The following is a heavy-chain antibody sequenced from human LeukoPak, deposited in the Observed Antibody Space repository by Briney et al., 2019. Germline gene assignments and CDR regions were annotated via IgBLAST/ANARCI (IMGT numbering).Heavy chain of an antibody. CDR3: ARWLLKRVPFTKVAGALDD. Sequence: GASVTVSCTASGYTFRNYGITWVRQAPGQGIEWMGWMGTSNGKTDYSHQFQGRVITTAVTSTTTAHMELRSLGSDDTAGYYCARWLLKRVPFTKVAGALDDWGQGTRVTVSS. V-gene: IGHV1-18*01. CDR2: MGTSNGKT. D-gene: IGHD6-19*01. CDR1: GYTFRNYG. J-gene: IGHJ4*02.